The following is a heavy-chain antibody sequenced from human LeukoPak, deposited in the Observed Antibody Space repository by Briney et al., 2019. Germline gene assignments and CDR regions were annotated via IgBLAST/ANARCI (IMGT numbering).Heavy chain of an antibody. Sequence: ASVKVSCKASGYTFTGYYMHWVRQAPGQGLEWMGWINPNSGGTNYAQKFQGRVTMTRDTSISTAYMELSRLRSDDTAVYYCAKESEGGSSWLRVFDYWGQGTLVTVSS. V-gene: IGHV1-2*02. CDR3: AKESEGGSSWLRVFDY. D-gene: IGHD6-13*01. CDR2: INPNSGGT. J-gene: IGHJ4*02. CDR1: GYTFTGYY.